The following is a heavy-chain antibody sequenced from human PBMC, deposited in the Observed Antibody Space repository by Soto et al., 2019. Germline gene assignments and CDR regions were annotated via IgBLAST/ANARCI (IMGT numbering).Heavy chain of an antibody. Sequence: QVQLQESGPGLVKPSQTLSLTCTVSGGSISSGGYYWSWIRQHPGKGLEWIGYIYYSGSTYYNPSIKSRVTIAVDTSKNQFSLKLSSVTAADTAVYYCARWVVATSFDYWGQGTLVTVSS. J-gene: IGHJ4*02. D-gene: IGHD2-15*01. CDR3: ARWVVATSFDY. CDR1: GGSISSGGYY. CDR2: IYYSGST. V-gene: IGHV4-31*03.